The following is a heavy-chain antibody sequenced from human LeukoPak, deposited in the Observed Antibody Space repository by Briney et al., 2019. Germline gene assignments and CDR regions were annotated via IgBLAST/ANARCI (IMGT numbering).Heavy chain of an antibody. V-gene: IGHV4-34*01. D-gene: IGHD3-10*01. CDR1: GGSFSGYY. J-gene: IGHJ3*01. CDR3: AKPSNYYGSATDAFDF. Sequence: SETLSLTCAVYGGSFSGYYWSWIRQPPGKGLEWIGEINHSGSTYYNPSLKSRVTISVDTSKNHFSLKLNSVTAADTAVYYCAKPSNYYGSATDAFDFWGQGTMVTVSS. CDR2: INHSGST.